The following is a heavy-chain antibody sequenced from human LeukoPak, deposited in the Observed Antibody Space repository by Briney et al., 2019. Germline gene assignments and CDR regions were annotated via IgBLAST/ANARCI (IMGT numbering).Heavy chain of an antibody. D-gene: IGHD2-2*01. CDR2: FDPEDGET. Sequence: ASVKVSCKVSGYTLTELSMHWVRQAPGKGLEWMGGFDPEDGETIYAQKFQGRVTMTEDTSTDTAYMELSSLRSEDTAVYYCATVEVSPMVKGSPWVVPAAKGYDPWGQGTLVTVSS. CDR1: GYTLTELS. J-gene: IGHJ5*02. V-gene: IGHV1-24*01. CDR3: ATVEVSPMVKGSPWVVPAAKGYDP.